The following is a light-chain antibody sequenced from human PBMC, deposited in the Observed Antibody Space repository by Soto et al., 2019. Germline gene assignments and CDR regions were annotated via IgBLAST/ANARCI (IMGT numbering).Light chain of an antibody. CDR1: SSDVGAYNY. CDR3: SSLTTSFTYV. J-gene: IGLJ1*01. CDR2: EVS. V-gene: IGLV2-14*01. Sequence: QSVLAQPASVSGSPGQSVAISCTGTSSDVGAYNYISWYRQHPGKAPKLLLSEVSNQPSGVSDRFSGSKSGNTASLTISGLQAEDEADYYCSSLTTSFTYVFGTGTKVTVL.